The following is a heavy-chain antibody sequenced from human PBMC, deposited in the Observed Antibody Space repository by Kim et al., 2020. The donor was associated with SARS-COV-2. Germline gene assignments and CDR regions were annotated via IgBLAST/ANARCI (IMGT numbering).Heavy chain of an antibody. J-gene: IGHJ5*02. CDR2: VHYSGST. CDR3: PRHLVVAATLYNWFDP. D-gene: IGHD2-15*01. CDR1: GGSISSSTHH. V-gene: IGHV4-39*01. Sequence: SETLSLTCTVSGGSISSSTHHWGWIRQPPGKGLEWIGSVHYSGSTYYNPSLKSRVTISVDTSKNHFSLKLSSVTAADTAVHYCPRHLVVAATLYNWFDPWGQGTLVTVSS.